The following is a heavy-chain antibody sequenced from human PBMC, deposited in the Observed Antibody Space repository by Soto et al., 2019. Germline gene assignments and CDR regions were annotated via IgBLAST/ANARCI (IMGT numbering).Heavy chain of an antibody. CDR3: ARGADSSSSFDY. V-gene: IGHV1-2*04. CDR1: GYTFTGYY. D-gene: IGHD6-6*01. CDR2: INPNSGGT. J-gene: IGHJ4*02. Sequence: ASVKVSCKASGYTFTGYYMHWVRQAPGQGLEWMGWINPNSGGTNYAQKFQGWVTMTRDTSISTAYMELSRLRSDDTALYYCARGADSSSSFDYWGQGTLVTVSS.